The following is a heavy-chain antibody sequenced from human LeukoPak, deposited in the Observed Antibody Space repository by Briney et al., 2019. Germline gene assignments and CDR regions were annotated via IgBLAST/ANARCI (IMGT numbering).Heavy chain of an antibody. CDR2: ISYDGSNK. V-gene: IGHV3-30*01. D-gene: IGHD3-3*01. CDR3: ARGRSYDFWSGYSTFGAEYYFDY. Sequence: GRSLRLSCAASGFTFSSYAMHWVRQAPGKGLEWVAVISYDGSNKYYADSVKGRFTISRDNSKNTLYLQMNSLRAEDAAVYYCARGRSYDFWSGYSTFGAEYYFDYWGQRTLVTVSS. CDR1: GFTFSSYA. J-gene: IGHJ4*02.